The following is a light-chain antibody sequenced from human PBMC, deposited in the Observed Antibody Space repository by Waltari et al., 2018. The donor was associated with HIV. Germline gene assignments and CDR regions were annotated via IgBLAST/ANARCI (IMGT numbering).Light chain of an antibody. V-gene: IGLV1-40*01. J-gene: IGLJ1*01. CDR3: QSYDSSLRGYV. CDR2: GNN. Sequence: QSVLTQPPSVSGAPGQRVTISCTGSSSNIGAAYHVHWYQHLPGTAPKLLIYGNNNRPSGGPDQFSGSKSGTSASLAITGLQAEDEADYYCQSYDSSLRGYVFGTGTKVTVL. CDR1: SSNIGAAYH.